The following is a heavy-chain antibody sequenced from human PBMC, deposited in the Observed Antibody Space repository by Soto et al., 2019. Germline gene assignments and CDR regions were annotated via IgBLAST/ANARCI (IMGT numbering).Heavy chain of an antibody. CDR1: GDSISGSPYF. V-gene: IGHV4-39*01. D-gene: IGHD6-13*01. Sequence: QLQLQESGPGLVMPSETLSLTCTVSGDSISGSPYFWGWIRQPPGKRLEWIGSIFCDGYTLYTPSLRSRVTISVDTSKNQFSLKLASVAAADTATYFCARLQAAVPHYWGHGTLVTVSS. CDR2: IFCDGYT. J-gene: IGHJ4*01. CDR3: ARLQAAVPHY.